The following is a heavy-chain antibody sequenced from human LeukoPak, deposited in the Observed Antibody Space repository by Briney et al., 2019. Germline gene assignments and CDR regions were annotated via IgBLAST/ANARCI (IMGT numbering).Heavy chain of an antibody. D-gene: IGHD6-19*01. CDR3: ARELSVAGTFLDY. CDR2: FNSDGSST. Sequence: PGGSLRLSCAASGFTFSSYWMHWVRRAPGKGLVWVSRFNSDGSSTSYADSVKGRFTIFRDNAKNTLYLQMNSLRAEDTAVYYCARELSVAGTFLDYWGQGTLVTVSS. CDR1: GFTFSSYW. J-gene: IGHJ4*02. V-gene: IGHV3-74*01.